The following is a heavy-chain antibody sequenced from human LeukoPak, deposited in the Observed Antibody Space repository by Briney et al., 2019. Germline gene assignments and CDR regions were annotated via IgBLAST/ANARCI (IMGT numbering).Heavy chain of an antibody. CDR1: GFTFSIYG. CDR2: IRYDGSNK. D-gene: IGHD3-22*01. CDR3: AKDPYYYYDGEYYFDY. V-gene: IGHV3-30*02. J-gene: IGHJ4*02. Sequence: GGSLRLSCAASGFTFSIYGMNWVRQAPGKGLEWVAFIRYDGSNKYYADSVKGRFTISRDNSKNTLYVQMNSLRAEDTAVYYCAKDPYYYYDGEYYFDYWGQGTLVTVSS.